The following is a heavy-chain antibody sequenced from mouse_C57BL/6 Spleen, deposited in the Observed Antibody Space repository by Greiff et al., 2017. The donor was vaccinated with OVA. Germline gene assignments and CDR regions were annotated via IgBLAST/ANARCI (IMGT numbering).Heavy chain of an antibody. CDR2: IYPGSGST. V-gene: IGHV1-55*01. D-gene: IGHD1-1*01. CDR3: TRYGGHSLNY. CDR1: GYTFTSYW. Sequence: VQLQQPGAELVKPGASVKMSCKASGYTFTSYWITWVKQRPGQGLEWIGDIYPGSGSTNYNEKFKSKATLTVDTTDITAYMQRSSLTSEDSAVCYCTRYGGHSLNYWGQGTSVTVSS. J-gene: IGHJ4*01.